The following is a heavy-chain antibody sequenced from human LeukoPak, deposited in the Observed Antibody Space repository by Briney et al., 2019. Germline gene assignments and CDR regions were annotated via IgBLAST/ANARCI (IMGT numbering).Heavy chain of an antibody. CDR3: ARVNNAWYGSFDY. CDR1: GGSISSYY. Sequence: SETLSLTCTASGGSISSYYWSWIRQPPGKGLEWIGYIDYSGSTNYNPSLKSRVTISLDTSKNQFSLKLTSVTAADTAVYYCARVNNAWYGSFDYWGQGTLVTVSS. J-gene: IGHJ4*02. D-gene: IGHD6-13*01. V-gene: IGHV4-59*01. CDR2: IDYSGST.